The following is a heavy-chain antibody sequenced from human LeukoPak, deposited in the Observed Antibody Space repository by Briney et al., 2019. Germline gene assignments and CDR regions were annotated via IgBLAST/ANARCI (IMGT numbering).Heavy chain of an antibody. CDR2: ISGSGGST. D-gene: IGHD6-13*01. CDR3: ARVVITAAGTGPWYFDL. CDR1: GFTFSSYA. V-gene: IGHV3-23*01. J-gene: IGHJ2*01. Sequence: GGSLRLSCAASGFTFSSYAMSWVRQAPGKGLEWVSAISGSGGSTYYADSVKGRFTISRDNAKNSLYLQMNSLRAEDTALYYCARVVITAAGTGPWYFDLWGRGTLVTVSS.